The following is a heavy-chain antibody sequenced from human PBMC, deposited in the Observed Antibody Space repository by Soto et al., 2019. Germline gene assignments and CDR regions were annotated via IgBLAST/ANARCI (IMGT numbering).Heavy chain of an antibody. CDR2: IIPIFGTA. D-gene: IGHD3-22*01. CDR3: ARRYNQGGSSGSLDY. V-gene: IGHV1-69*13. J-gene: IGHJ4*02. Sequence: SVKVSCKASGGTFSSYAISWVRQAPGQGLEWMGGIIPIFGTANYAQKFQGRVTITADESTSTAYMELSSLRSEDTAVYYCARRYNQGGSSGSLDYWGQGTLVTVS. CDR1: GGTFSSYA.